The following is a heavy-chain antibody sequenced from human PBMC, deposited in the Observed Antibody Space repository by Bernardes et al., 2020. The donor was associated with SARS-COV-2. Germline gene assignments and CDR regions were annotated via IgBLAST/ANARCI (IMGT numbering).Heavy chain of an antibody. Sequence: SETLSLTCTVSGGSISSDGYYWSWIRQHPGKGLEWIGYIYYSGSTYYNPSLKSRVTISVDTSKNKFSLKLSSVTAADTAVYYCARDPLLRGAFDIWGQGTMVTVSS. CDR2: IYYSGST. J-gene: IGHJ3*02. CDR3: ARDPLLRGAFDI. V-gene: IGHV4-31*03. CDR1: GGSISSDGYY.